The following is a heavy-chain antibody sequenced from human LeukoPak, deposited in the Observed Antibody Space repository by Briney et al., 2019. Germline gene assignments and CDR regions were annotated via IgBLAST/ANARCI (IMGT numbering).Heavy chain of an antibody. CDR3: ARDPVVAATSMQFDWYFDL. V-gene: IGHV4-59*01. D-gene: IGHD2-15*01. CDR2: IFNSGTT. CDR1: GASMSSFY. Sequence: PSETLSLTCTVSGASMSSFYWTWIRQPSGKGLEWIGNIFNSGTTNYNPSLKSRVTISLDMSKKQFSLKLSSVTAADTAVYYCARDPVVAATSMQFDWYFDLWGRGTLVTVSS. J-gene: IGHJ2*01.